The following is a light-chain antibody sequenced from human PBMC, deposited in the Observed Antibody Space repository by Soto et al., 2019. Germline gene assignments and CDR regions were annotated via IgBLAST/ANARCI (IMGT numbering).Light chain of an antibody. CDR1: SCDVGSYNL. Sequence: QSVLTQPASVSGSPGQSITISCTGTSCDVGSYNLVSWYQQHPGKAPKLMIYEGSKRPSGVSNRFSGSKSGNTASLTISGLQAEDEADYYCCSYAGSSTVFGTGTKVTVL. J-gene: IGLJ1*01. CDR2: EGS. CDR3: CSYAGSSTV. V-gene: IGLV2-23*01.